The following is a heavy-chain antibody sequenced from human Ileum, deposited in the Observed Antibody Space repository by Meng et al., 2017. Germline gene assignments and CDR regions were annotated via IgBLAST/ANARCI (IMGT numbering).Heavy chain of an antibody. Sequence: QVQMVQSGAAVKKPGASLTVSCKASGYFFTRYGIGWVRQAPGQGLEWMGWISAYSGNTKYAQKLQGRVTMTTDTSTSTAYMELRNLRSDDTAVYYCARDTVGTTLGDYWGQGTLVTVSS. V-gene: IGHV1-18*01. CDR3: ARDTVGTTLGDY. CDR2: ISAYSGNT. D-gene: IGHD4-23*01. CDR1: GYFFTRYG. J-gene: IGHJ4*02.